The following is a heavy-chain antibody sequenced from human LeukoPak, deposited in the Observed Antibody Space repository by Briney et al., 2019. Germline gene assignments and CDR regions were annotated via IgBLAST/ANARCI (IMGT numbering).Heavy chain of an antibody. CDR2: IYCSWST. D-gene: IGHD3-22*01. V-gene: IGHV4-39*01. J-gene: IGHJ4*02. CDR3: ARVELSSYYYDSSEFY. CDR1: GGSISSSSYY. Sequence: PSETLSLTCTVSGGSISSSSYYWGWIRQPPGKGLEWIRSIYCSWSTYYNSYIKSRVTISVHTSKNQFSLKLSSVTAEDTAVYYCARVELSSYYYDSSEFYWGQGTLVTVSS.